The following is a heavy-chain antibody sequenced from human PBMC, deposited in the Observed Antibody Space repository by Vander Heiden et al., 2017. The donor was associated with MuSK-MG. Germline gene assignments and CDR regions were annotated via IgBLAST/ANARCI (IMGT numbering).Heavy chain of an antibody. V-gene: IGHV1-2*02. D-gene: IGHD6-19*01. Sequence: QAQPVHSGAAAPTPGASVKVSCQAAVYTFPAYHMPWVRQAPGQGLEWMGWINPNSGGPNYAQKFQGRVTMTRDTSISTAYMELSRLRSDDTAVYYCASSPGEQWPPSPYWGQGTLVTVSS. CDR1: VYTFPAYH. CDR3: ASSPGEQWPPSPY. J-gene: IGHJ4*02. CDR2: INPNSGGP.